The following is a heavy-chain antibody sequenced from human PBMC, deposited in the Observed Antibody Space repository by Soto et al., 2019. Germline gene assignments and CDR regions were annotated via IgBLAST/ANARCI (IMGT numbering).Heavy chain of an antibody. CDR3: ARARVAVAGTLDY. CDR2: INHSGST. Sequence: GSLSLTCAVYGGSFSGYFWNWIRQSPGKGLEWIGEINHSGSTNYNASLKSRVTISVDRSKKQFSLKLRSVTAADTAMYYCARARVAVAGTLDYWGQGTLVTVSS. V-gene: IGHV4-34*01. D-gene: IGHD6-19*01. J-gene: IGHJ4*02. CDR1: GGSFSGYF.